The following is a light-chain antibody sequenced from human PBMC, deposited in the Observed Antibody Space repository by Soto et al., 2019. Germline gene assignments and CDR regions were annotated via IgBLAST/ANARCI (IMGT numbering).Light chain of an antibody. CDR2: KAS. Sequence: DIQMTQSPSTLSASVGDRVTITCRASQSISSWLAWYQQKPGTAPKLLIYKASTLQSGVPSRFSGSGSGTEFTLNISSLHPDDSATYYCQQYNDNWTFGQGTKVEIK. J-gene: IGKJ1*01. CDR3: QQYNDNWT. CDR1: QSISSW. V-gene: IGKV1-5*03.